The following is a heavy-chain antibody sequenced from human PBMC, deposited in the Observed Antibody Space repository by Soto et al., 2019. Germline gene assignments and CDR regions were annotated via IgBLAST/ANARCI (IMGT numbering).Heavy chain of an antibody. CDR2: IIPIFGTA. J-gene: IGHJ6*02. CDR3: AGPPELTRIYYYDGMDV. Sequence: QVQLVQSGAEVKKPGSSVKVSCKASGGTFSSYAISWVRQAPGQVLEWMGGIIPIFGTANYAQKFQGRVTITADESTSTAYMELSSLRSEDTAVYYCAGPPELTRIYYYDGMDVWGQGTTVTVSS. CDR1: GGTFSSYA. D-gene: IGHD1-7*01. V-gene: IGHV1-69*12.